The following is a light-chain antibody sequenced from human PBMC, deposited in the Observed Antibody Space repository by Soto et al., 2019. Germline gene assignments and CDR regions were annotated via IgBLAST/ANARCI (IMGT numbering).Light chain of an antibody. V-gene: IGLV2-14*03. CDR2: HVT. Sequence: QSVLTQPASVAGSPGQSITSACTGGSGDIGHYDYVSWYQQHPGKAPKLMIYHVTYRPLGVSNRYSGSKSGNSASLTISGLQADDEADYYCCSLTTSHTYVFGSGTKVTVL. CDR3: CSLTTSHTYV. J-gene: IGLJ1*01. CDR1: SGDIGHYDY.